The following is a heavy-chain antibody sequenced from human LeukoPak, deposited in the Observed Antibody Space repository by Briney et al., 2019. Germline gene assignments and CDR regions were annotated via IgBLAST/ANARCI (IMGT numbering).Heavy chain of an antibody. J-gene: IGHJ4*02. CDR1: GGSISNYF. Sequence: SETLSLTCTVSGGSISNYFWGWIRQPAGKGLEWIGRLYTSGNTNYNPSLKSRVTMSADTSKNQFSLKLSSVTAADTAVYYCARGPYCSRGTCSLDYWGQGTLVTVSS. V-gene: IGHV4-4*07. CDR2: LYTSGNT. D-gene: IGHD2-15*01. CDR3: ARGPYCSRGTCSLDY.